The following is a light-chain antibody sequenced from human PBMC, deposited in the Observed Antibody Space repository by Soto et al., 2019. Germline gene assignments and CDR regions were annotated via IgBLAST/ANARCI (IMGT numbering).Light chain of an antibody. V-gene: IGLV1-40*01. CDR1: SSNIGAGYD. Sequence: QSVLTQPPSVSGAPGQRVTISCTGSSSNIGAGYDVYWYQQLPGTAPKLLIYGNSNRPSGVPDRFSGSKSGTSASLAITGLQAEDEADYYCQSYDSSLSGRGVVFGGGTKLTVL. CDR3: QSYDSSLSGRGVV. J-gene: IGLJ2*01. CDR2: GNS.